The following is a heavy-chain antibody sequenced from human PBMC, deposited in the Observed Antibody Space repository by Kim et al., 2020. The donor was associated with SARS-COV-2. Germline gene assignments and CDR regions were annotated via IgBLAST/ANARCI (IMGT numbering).Heavy chain of an antibody. J-gene: IGHJ4*02. CDR1: GFTLSSYW. CDR3: ARDAL. Sequence: GGSLRLSCAASGFTLSSYWMSWVRQSPEKGLEWVANIKQDGSEKYYVDSVKGRFTISRDTAKNSLYLQMDSLRAEDTAVYYCARDALWGQGTLVTVSS. V-gene: IGHV3-7*01. CDR2: IKQDGSEK.